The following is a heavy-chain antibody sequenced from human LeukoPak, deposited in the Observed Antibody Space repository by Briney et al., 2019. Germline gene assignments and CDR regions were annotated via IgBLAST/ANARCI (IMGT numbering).Heavy chain of an antibody. Sequence: GGSLRLSCAASGFTFSSYAMSWVRQAPGKGLEWVSAISGSGDSTYYADSVKGRFTISRDNSKNTLYMQMNSLRAEDTDVYYCAKRRELWVYYFDYWGQGTLVTVSS. CDR3: AKRRELWVYYFDY. CDR1: GFTFSSYA. D-gene: IGHD5-18*01. V-gene: IGHV3-23*01. J-gene: IGHJ4*02. CDR2: ISGSGDST.